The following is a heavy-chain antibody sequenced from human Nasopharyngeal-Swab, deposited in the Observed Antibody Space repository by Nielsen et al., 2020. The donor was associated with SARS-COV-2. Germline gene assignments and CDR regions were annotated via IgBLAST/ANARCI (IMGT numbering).Heavy chain of an antibody. D-gene: IGHD5-18*01. CDR3: VREYTYGYYYYMDV. Sequence: VRQMPGKGLEWMGRIDPSDSYTNYSPSFQGHVTISADRSISTAYLQWSSLKASDTAMYYCVREYTYGYYYYMDVWGKGTTVTVSS. V-gene: IGHV5-10-1*01. CDR2: IDPSDSYT. J-gene: IGHJ6*03.